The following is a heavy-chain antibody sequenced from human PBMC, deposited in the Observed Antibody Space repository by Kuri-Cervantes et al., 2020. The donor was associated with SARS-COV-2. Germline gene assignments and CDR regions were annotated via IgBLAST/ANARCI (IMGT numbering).Heavy chain of an antibody. D-gene: IGHD3-3*01. J-gene: IGHJ4*02. CDR3: ARKRNNYDFWSGPIYYFDY. V-gene: IGHV3-7*01. CDR1: GFTFSSYW. Sequence: GESLKISCAASGFTFSSYWMSRVRQAPGKGLEWVANIKQDGSEKYYVDSVKGRFTISRDNAKNSLYLQMNSLRAEDTAVYYCARKRNNYDFWSGPIYYFDYWGQGTLVTVSS. CDR2: IKQDGSEK.